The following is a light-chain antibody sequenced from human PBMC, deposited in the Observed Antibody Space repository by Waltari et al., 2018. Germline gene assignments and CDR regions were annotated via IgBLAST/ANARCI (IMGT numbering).Light chain of an antibody. J-gene: IGKJ3*01. CDR3: QQRSNWPVT. V-gene: IGKV3-11*01. Sequence: EIVLTQSPATLSLSPGERATLSCGASQSVGSYLAWYQQKPGQAPRLLIYDASNRATGIPPRFSGSGSGTDFTPTISSLEPEDFAVYYCQQRSNWPVTFGPGTKVDIK. CDR1: QSVGSY. CDR2: DAS.